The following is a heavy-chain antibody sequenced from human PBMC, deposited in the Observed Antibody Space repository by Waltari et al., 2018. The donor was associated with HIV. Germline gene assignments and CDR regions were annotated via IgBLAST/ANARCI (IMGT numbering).Heavy chain of an antibody. J-gene: IGHJ6*02. CDR1: GYTFTDYY. CDR3: ARDRHSNSRILGYYYGMDV. CDR2: INPNSGGT. V-gene: IGHV1-2*02. D-gene: IGHD6-6*01. Sequence: QVQLVQSGAEVKKPGASVKVSCKASGYTFTDYYMHWVRQAPGQGLEGMGGINPNSGGTNDAQKFQGRVTMTRDTSISTAYMELSRLRSDDTAVYYCARDRHSNSRILGYYYGMDVWGQGTTVTVSS.